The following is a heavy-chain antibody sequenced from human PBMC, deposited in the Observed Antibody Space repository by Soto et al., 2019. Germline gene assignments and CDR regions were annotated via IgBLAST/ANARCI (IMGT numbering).Heavy chain of an antibody. Sequence: QLQLQESGPGLVKPSETLSLTCTVSGGSISSSSYYWGWIRQPPGKGLEWIGSIYYSGSTYYNPSLKSRVTISVDTSKNQFSLKLSSVTAADTAVYYCARQGYYYGMDVWGQGTTVTVSS. CDR1: GGSISSSSYY. CDR3: ARQGYYYGMDV. CDR2: IYYSGST. V-gene: IGHV4-39*01. J-gene: IGHJ6*02.